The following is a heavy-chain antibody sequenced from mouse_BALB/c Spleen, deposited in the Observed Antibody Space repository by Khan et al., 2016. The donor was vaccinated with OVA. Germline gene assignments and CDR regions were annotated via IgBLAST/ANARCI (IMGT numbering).Heavy chain of an antibody. CDR3: ARDGSRYNYAMDY. J-gene: IGHJ4*01. CDR1: GYSITSDYA. Sequence: EVQLKQSGPGLVKPSQSLSLTCTVTGYSITSDYAWNWIRQFPGNKLEWMGYISYSGSTNYNPALKSRISITRDTSKNQFFLQLNSVTTEDTATDYCARDGSRYNYAMDYWGQGTSVTVSS. D-gene: IGHD2-3*01. CDR2: ISYSGST. V-gene: IGHV3-2*02.